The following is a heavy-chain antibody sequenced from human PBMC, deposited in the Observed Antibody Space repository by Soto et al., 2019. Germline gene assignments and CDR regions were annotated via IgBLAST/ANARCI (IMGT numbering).Heavy chain of an antibody. Sequence: EVQLVESGGGLVQPGGSLRLSCSASGFAFSSHWMTWVRQAPGKGLEWVANIKEDGSEIFYADSMKGRFTASRDNARNSLSLDLSGLGAEDTALYYCARVDFWSGFWGHDYWGQGTLVTVSS. CDR1: GFAFSSHW. CDR2: IKEDGSEI. V-gene: IGHV3-7*01. D-gene: IGHD3-3*01. CDR3: ARVDFWSGFWGHDY. J-gene: IGHJ4*02.